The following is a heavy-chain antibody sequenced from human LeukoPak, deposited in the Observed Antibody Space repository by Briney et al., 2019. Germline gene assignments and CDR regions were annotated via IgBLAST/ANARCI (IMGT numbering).Heavy chain of an antibody. Sequence: GGSLRLSCAASGFTFSSYAMHWVRQAPGKGLEWVAVISYDGSNKYYADSVKGRFTISRDHSKNTLYLQMNSLRAEDTAVYYCAISYDILTGYPDYWGEGTLVTVSS. J-gene: IGHJ4*02. CDR3: AISYDILTGYPDY. V-gene: IGHV3-30*04. CDR1: GFTFSSYA. CDR2: ISYDGSNK. D-gene: IGHD3-9*01.